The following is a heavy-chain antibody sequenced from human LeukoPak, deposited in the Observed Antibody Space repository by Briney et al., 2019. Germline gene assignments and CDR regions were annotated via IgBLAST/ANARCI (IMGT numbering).Heavy chain of an antibody. CDR2: INPSGGGT. Sequence: GASVKVSCEASGYTYTSYYMHWVRQAPGQGLEWMGIINPSGGGTSYAQKFQGRVTMTRDTSTSTVYMELSSLRSEDTAVYYCARDQVIVVVPAAMPDYWGQGTLVTVSS. V-gene: IGHV1-46*01. CDR3: ARDQVIVVVPAAMPDY. J-gene: IGHJ4*02. CDR1: GYTYTSYY. D-gene: IGHD2-2*01.